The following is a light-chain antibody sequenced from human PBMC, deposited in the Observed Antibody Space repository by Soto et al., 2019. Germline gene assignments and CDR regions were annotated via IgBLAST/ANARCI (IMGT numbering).Light chain of an antibody. CDR3: QSYDSSLSGSGFYV. V-gene: IGLV1-40*01. J-gene: IGLJ1*01. Sequence: HSVLTQPPSVSGAPGQRVTISCTGSSSNIGAGYDVHWYQQLPGTAPKLLIYGNSNRPSGVPDRFSGSKSGTSASLAITGLQAEDEADYYCQSYDSSLSGSGFYVFGTGTKVTV. CDR1: SSNIGAGYD. CDR2: GNS.